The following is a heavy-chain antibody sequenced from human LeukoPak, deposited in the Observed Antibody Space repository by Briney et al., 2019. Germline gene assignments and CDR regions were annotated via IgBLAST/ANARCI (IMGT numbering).Heavy chain of an antibody. D-gene: IGHD1-26*01. CDR1: GFTFSSYS. V-gene: IGHV3-48*01. CDR3: AREVVGATSWFDP. J-gene: IGHJ5*02. CDR2: ISSSSSTI. Sequence: GGSLRLSCAASGFTFSSYSMNWVGQAPGKGREWFSYISSSSSTIYYADSVKGRFTISRDNAKNSLYLQMNSLRAEDTAVYYCAREVVGATSWFDPWGQGTLVTVSS.